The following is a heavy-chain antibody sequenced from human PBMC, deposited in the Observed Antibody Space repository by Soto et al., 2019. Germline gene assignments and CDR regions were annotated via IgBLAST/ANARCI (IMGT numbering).Heavy chain of an antibody. CDR2: INHSGST. D-gene: IGHD3-10*01. V-gene: IGHV4-34*01. Sequence: PSETLSLTCAVYGGSFSGYYWSWIRQPPGKGLEWIGEINHSGSTNYNPSLKSRVSISVGTSNNQFSLKLSSVTATDTAVYYCARGRGDGYNQHWYFDLWGRGTLVT. CDR1: GGSFSGYY. CDR3: ARGRGDGYNQHWYFDL. J-gene: IGHJ2*01.